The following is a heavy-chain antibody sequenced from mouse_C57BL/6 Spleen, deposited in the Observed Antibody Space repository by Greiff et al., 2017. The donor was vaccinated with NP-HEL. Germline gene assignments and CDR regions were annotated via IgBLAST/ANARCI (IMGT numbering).Heavy chain of an antibody. J-gene: IGHJ1*03. D-gene: IGHD2-5*01. CDR1: GYSFTGYY. Sequence: VKLQQSGPELVKPGASVKISCKASGYSFTGYYMNWVKQSPEKSLEWIGEINPSTGGTTYNQKFKAKATLTVDKSSSTAYMQLKSLTSEDSAVYYCARYYSNSYWYFDVWGTGTTVTVSS. V-gene: IGHV1-42*01. CDR3: ARYYSNSYWYFDV. CDR2: INPSTGGT.